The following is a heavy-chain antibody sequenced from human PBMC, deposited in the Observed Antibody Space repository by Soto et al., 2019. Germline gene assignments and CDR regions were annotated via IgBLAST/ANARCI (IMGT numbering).Heavy chain of an antibody. CDR1: GFSLNNYW. CDR2: IYRDGTT. D-gene: IGHD5-12*01. CDR3: MRGNTGYRNFDY. J-gene: IGHJ4*02. V-gene: IGHV3-74*01. Sequence: EVQLEESGGGLFQPGGSLRLTCAVSGFSLNNYWMHWVRQRPGKGLVWVARIYRDGTTSYADSVKGRFTISRDNAKNTVSLQMNSLKDEDTAVYYCMRGNTGYRNFDYWGQGTLVTVSS.